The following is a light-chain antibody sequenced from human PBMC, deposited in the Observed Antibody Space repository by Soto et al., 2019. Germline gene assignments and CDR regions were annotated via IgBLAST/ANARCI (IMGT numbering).Light chain of an antibody. CDR2: DVT. Sequence: QAALTQPRSVSEYPGQSVTISCTGTSTDIGGHNYVSWYQQHPGKAPKLMIYDVTKRPSGVPDRFSGSKSGNTASLTISGLQAEDEDDYLCNSYVAGSNVFGTATKVTVL. J-gene: IGLJ1*01. CDR1: STDIGGHNY. V-gene: IGLV2-11*01. CDR3: NSYVAGSNV.